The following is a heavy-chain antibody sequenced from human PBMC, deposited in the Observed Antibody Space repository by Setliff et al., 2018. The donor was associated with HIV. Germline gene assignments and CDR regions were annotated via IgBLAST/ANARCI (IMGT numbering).Heavy chain of an antibody. J-gene: IGHJ4*02. CDR1: GVSISSYY. CDR3: AKSSPSIGYITDC. V-gene: IGHV4-59*01. Sequence: PSETLSLTCSVSGVSISSYYWSWIRHSPGKGLEWIGIIFPGGATNYNPSLTSRVTISADTSKNHLFLKLTSVTTADTAVYFCAKSSPSIGYITDCWGQGAPVTVSS. CDR2: IFPGGAT. D-gene: IGHD5-12*01.